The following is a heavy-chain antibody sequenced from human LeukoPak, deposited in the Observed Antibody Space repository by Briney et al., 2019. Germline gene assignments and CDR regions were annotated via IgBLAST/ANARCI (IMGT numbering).Heavy chain of an antibody. CDR2: IYPRDSRT. J-gene: IGHJ4*02. CDR3: ARHLSSITSCPNY. Sequence: GESLKISCKGSGYSFSSYRIAWVRQMPGKGLEWMGIIYPRDSRTTYSPSFQGQVTISVDKSTSTAYLQWSSLKASDTAMHYCARHLSSITSCPNYWGPGTLVTVSS. D-gene: IGHD2-2*01. V-gene: IGHV5-51*01. CDR1: GYSFSSYR.